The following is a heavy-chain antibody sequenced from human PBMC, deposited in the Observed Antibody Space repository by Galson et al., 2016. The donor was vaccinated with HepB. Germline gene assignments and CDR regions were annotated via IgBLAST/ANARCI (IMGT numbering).Heavy chain of an antibody. V-gene: IGHV4-59*08. D-gene: IGHD1-26*01. CDR3: ASIIVGATSMGWFDS. J-gene: IGHJ5*01. CDR2: IYYSGST. Sequence: SETLSLTCTVSGGSISSHYWSWIRQPPGKGLEWIGYIYYSGSTSYSPSLKSPVTISVDTSKKQFSLKLSSVTAADTAVYYCASIIVGATSMGWFDSWGQGTLGTVSS. CDR1: GGSISSHY.